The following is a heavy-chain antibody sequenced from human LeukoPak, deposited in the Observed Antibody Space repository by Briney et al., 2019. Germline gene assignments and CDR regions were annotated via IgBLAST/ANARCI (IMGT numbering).Heavy chain of an antibody. D-gene: IGHD2-15*01. J-gene: IGHJ4*02. V-gene: IGHV3-7*01. CDR2: IGHDGNAK. CDR1: GFAFSDVW. Sequence: GGSLRLSCAASGFAFSDVWMSGVRDALGKGREWVANIGHDGNAKNYVRAVRGRFTISRDNAKNSLYLQMNSLTVEDTAVYYCATSHDSAGNDWGQGTLVTVSS. CDR3: ATSHDSAGND.